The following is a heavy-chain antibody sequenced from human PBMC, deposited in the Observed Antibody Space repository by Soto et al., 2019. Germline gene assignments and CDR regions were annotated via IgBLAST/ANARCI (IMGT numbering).Heavy chain of an antibody. D-gene: IGHD6-19*01. CDR1: GFTFSTYA. J-gene: IGHJ5*02. V-gene: IGHV3-23*01. CDR2: ISDSGGRT. Sequence: EVQLMESGGGLVQPGGSLRLSCAASGFTFSTYAMTWVRQAPGKGLEWVSGISDSGGRTYYADSVRGRFTISRDNSKNTMFLHMNSLRADDTAIYYCAKDLHTTIPVATASWGQGTLVSVSS. CDR3: AKDLHTTIPVATAS.